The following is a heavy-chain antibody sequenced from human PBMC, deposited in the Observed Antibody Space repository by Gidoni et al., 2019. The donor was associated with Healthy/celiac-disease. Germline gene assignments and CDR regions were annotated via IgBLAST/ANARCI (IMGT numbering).Heavy chain of an antibody. CDR3: ARDKDAAYSSGWYVDSHWFDP. CDR2: INPSGGST. V-gene: IGHV1-46*01. D-gene: IGHD6-19*01. CDR1: GYTFTSSY. Sequence: QVQLVQSGAEVQKPGASVKVSCKASGYTFTSSYMPGLRQAPGQGLEWMGIINPSGGSTSYAQKFQGRVTMTRDTSTSTVYMELSSLRSEDTAVYYCARDKDAAYSSGWYVDSHWFDPWGQGTLVTVSS. J-gene: IGHJ5*02.